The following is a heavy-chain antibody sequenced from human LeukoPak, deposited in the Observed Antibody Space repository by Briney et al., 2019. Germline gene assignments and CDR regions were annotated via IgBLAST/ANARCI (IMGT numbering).Heavy chain of an antibody. CDR3: ATSSDWAFDH. CDR2: IRPDGGQE. CDR1: GFTFRNSW. J-gene: IGHJ4*02. D-gene: IGHD6-19*01. Sequence: GGPLRLSCAASGFTFRNSWMTRVRQAPGKGLEWVANIRPDGGQEQYADSLEGRITISRDNVRNSLFLQLNSLRTEDTAVYFCATSSDWAFDHWGQGTLVTVSS. V-gene: IGHV3-7*01.